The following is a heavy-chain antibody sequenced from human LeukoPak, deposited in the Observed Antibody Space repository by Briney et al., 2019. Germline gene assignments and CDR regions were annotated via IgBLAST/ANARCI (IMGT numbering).Heavy chain of an antibody. CDR2: ISSSGSTI. CDR1: GFTFSSYA. V-gene: IGHV3-48*04. D-gene: IGHD3-3*01. CDR3: ARRGIGVPRLDY. Sequence: PGGSLRLSCAASGFTFSSYATSWVRQAPGKGLEWVSYISSSGSTIYYADSVKGRFTISRDNAKNSLYLQMNSLRAEDTAVYYCARRGIGVPRLDYWGQGTLVTVSS. J-gene: IGHJ4*02.